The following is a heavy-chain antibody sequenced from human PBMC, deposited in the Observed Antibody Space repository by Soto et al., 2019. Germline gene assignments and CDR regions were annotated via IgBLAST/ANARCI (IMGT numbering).Heavy chain of an antibody. CDR1: GFSISDYG. V-gene: IGHV3-33*01. CDR2: IWSDGSRK. D-gene: IGHD3-3*01. Sequence: QVQMVESEGGVVQPGRSLRLSCSGSGFSISDYGMHWVRQAPGKGLEWVAVIWSDGSRKHYAPSVEGRFTVSRVNSKSTLYLQMTSLRVDDSATYYCARDDLGYCLMCRCAANDFTALDVWGQGTLLTVS. J-gene: IGHJ4*02. CDR3: ARDDLGYCLMCRCAANDFTALDV.